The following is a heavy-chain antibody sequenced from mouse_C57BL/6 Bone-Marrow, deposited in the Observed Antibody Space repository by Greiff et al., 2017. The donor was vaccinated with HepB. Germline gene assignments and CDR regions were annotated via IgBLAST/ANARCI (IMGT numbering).Heavy chain of an antibody. J-gene: IGHJ3*01. Sequence: VQLQQSGPELVKPGASVKISCKASGYAFSSSWMNWVKQRPGKGLEWIGRIYPGDGDTNYNGKFKGKATLTADKSSSTAYMQLSSLTSEDSAVYYCARSGLGAYWGQGTLVTVSA. CDR3: ARSGLGAY. CDR1: GYAFSSSW. CDR2: IYPGDGDT. V-gene: IGHV1-82*01. D-gene: IGHD4-1*01.